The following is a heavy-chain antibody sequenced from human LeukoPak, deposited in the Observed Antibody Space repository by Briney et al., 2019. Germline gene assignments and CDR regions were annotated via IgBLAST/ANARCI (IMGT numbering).Heavy chain of an antibody. CDR3: ARGPGAFDI. D-gene: IGHD2-2*01. V-gene: IGHV3-74*01. CDR1: GFMFSSYW. J-gene: IGHJ3*02. Sequence: GRSLRLSCVASGFMFSSYWMNWVRQAPGKGLVWVSRINSDGSSTSYADSVKGRFTISRDNAKNTLFLQMNSLRAEDTAVYYCARGPGAFDIWGQGTMVTVSS. CDR2: INSDGSST.